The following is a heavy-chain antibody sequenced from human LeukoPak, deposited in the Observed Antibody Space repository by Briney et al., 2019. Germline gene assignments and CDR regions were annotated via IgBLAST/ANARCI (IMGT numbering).Heavy chain of an antibody. CDR2: ISHEGDS. V-gene: IGHV4-34*01. D-gene: IGHD1-7*01. CDR1: GVSLRGYN. J-gene: IGHJ6*03. Sequence: SETLSLTCAVSGVSLRGYNWSWIRQSTQQGLEWVGEISHEGDSINNPSPKSRLTLSVDMSTNQFSLKLRSVTAADTAVYYCTLVRNYVSDYYFDVWGKGTTVIVSS. CDR3: TLVRNYVSDYYFDV.